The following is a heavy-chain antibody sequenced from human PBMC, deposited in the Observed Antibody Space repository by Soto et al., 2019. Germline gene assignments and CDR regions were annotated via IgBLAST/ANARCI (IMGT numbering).Heavy chain of an antibody. CDR1: GFTFSSYG. CDR3: AKDVRRYSSGWYGLLAY. J-gene: IGHJ6*02. Sequence: GGSLRLSCAASGFTFSSYGMHWVRQAPGKGLEWVAVISYDGSNKYYADSVKGRFTISRDNSKNTLYPQMNSLRAEDTAVYYCAKDVRRYSSGWYGLLAYRGQGTTVTVSS. D-gene: IGHD6-19*01. CDR2: ISYDGSNK. V-gene: IGHV3-30*18.